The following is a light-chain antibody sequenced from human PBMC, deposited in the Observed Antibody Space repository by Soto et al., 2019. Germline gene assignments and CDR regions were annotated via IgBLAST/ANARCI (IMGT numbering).Light chain of an antibody. CDR1: QSISSY. CDR2: DAS. Sequence: EVVLTQSPDTLSLPPGERATLSCRASQSISSYLAWYQQKPGQAPRLLIYDASSRATGIPARFSGSGSGTDFTLTISSLQSEDFALYYCQQYSNWPPITFGQGTRLEIK. V-gene: IGKV3-11*01. J-gene: IGKJ5*01. CDR3: QQYSNWPPIT.